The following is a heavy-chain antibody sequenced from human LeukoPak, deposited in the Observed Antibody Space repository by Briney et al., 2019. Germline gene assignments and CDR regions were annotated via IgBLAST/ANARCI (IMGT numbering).Heavy chain of an antibody. Sequence: GASVKVSCKASGYTFTSYDINWVRQATGQGLEWMGWMNPNSGNTGHAQKFQGRVTMTRNTSISTAYMELSSLRSEDTAVYYCARHSIAAAGRGLNYWGQGTLVTVSS. CDR3: ARHSIAAAGRGLNY. CDR1: GYTFTSYD. V-gene: IGHV1-8*01. J-gene: IGHJ4*02. D-gene: IGHD6-13*01. CDR2: MNPNSGNT.